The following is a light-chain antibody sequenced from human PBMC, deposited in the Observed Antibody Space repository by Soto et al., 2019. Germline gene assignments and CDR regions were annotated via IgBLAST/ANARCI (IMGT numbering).Light chain of an antibody. J-gene: IGKJ5*01. Sequence: EMVMTQSPATLSVSPGERATLSCRASQSVSSKLAWYQQKPGQAPRLLIYDTSTRATGIPARFSGSGSGTEFTLTISSLQPEDLAVYYCQQYSKWPPFTLGQGTRLEIK. V-gene: IGKV3-15*01. CDR3: QQYSKWPPFT. CDR1: QSVSSK. CDR2: DTS.